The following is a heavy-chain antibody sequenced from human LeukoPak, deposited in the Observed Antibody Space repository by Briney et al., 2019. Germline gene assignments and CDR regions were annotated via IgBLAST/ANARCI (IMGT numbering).Heavy chain of an antibody. CDR3: TRGRRATHDY. D-gene: IGHD1-26*01. CDR2: ISGSGGST. J-gene: IGHJ4*02. CDR1: GFTFSTYA. Sequence: PGGSLRLSCAASGFTFSTYAMSWVRQAPGKGLEWVSSISGSGGSTYYADSVKGRFTISRDTSKNTLYLQMNSLRAADTAVYYCTRGRRATHDYWGQGTLVTVSS. V-gene: IGHV3-23*01.